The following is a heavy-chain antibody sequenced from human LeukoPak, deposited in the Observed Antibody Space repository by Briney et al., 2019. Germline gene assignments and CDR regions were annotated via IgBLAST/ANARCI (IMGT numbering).Heavy chain of an antibody. V-gene: IGHV1-69*13. D-gene: IGHD3-3*01. J-gene: IGHJ6*02. CDR3: ARADYYDFWSGSRRQYYYYYGMDV. Sequence: ASVKVSCKASGGTFSSYAISWVRQAPGQGLEWMGGIIPIFGTANYAQKFQGRVMITADESTSTAYMELSSLRSEDTAVYYCARADYYDFWSGSRRQYYYYYGMDVWGQGTTVTVSS. CDR1: GGTFSSYA. CDR2: IIPIFGTA.